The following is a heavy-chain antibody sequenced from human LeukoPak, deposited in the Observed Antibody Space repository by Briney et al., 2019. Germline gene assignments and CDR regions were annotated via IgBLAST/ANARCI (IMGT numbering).Heavy chain of an antibody. CDR3: ARSRRFGYSSS. Sequence: LXWVANIKQDGSEKYYVDSVKGRFTISRDNAENSLYLQMNSLRAEDTAVYYCARSRRFGYSSSWGQGTLVTVSS. J-gene: IGHJ4*02. CDR2: IKQDGSEK. D-gene: IGHD6-13*01. V-gene: IGHV3-7*01.